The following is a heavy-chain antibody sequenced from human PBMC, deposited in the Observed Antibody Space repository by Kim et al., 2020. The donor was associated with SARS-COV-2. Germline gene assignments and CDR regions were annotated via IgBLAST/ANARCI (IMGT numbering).Heavy chain of an antibody. V-gene: IGHV1-24*01. CDR3: ATVIHGTVAGDQSYSYYGMDD. CDR2: FDPEDGET. D-gene: IGHD6-19*01. CDR1: GYTLTELS. Sequence: ASVKVSCKVSGYTLTELSMHWVRQAPGKGPERMGGFDPEDGETIYAQKFQGRVTMTEDTSTDTAYMELSSLRSEDTAVYYCATVIHGTVAGDQSYSYYGMDDWGQGTTVTDSS. J-gene: IGHJ6*02.